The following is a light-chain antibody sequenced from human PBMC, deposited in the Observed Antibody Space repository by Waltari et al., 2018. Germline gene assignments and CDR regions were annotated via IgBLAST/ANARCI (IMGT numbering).Light chain of an antibody. CDR3: SSYTSSSTWV. CDR1: SSGVGGYNY. J-gene: IGLJ3*02. V-gene: IGLV2-14*01. CDR2: DVN. Sequence: QSALTQPASVSGSPGQSTTIPCTGTSSGVGGYNYVSWYQQHPGKAPKLMIYDVNKRPSGISNRFSGSKSGNTASLTISGLQAEDEADYYCSSYTSSSTWVFGGGTKLTVL.